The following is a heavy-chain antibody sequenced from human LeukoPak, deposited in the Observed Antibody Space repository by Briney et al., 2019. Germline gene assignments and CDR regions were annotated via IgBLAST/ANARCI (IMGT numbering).Heavy chain of an antibody. CDR2: KCYSGTT. D-gene: IGHD6-19*01. Sequence: SETLSLTCTVSGGSISSYYWGWIRQPPGKGLEWIASKCYSGTTYYNPSLESRVTISLDTSKNQVSLSLTSVTATDTAVYYCARSVAGTETTANWLDPWGQGTLVTVSS. V-gene: IGHV4-39*01. CDR3: ARSVAGTETTANWLDP. J-gene: IGHJ5*02. CDR1: GGSISSYY.